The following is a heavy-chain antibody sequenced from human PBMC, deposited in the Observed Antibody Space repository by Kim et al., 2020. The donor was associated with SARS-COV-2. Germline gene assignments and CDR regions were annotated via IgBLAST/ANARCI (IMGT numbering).Heavy chain of an antibody. D-gene: IGHD1-1*01. J-gene: IGHJ4*02. V-gene: IGHV3-21*01. CDR2: ISAASDYI. CDR3: TRGGRPGVRTDY. Sequence: GGSLRLSCAASGFTFSSQSMNWVRQAPGKGLEWVSSISAASDYIFSADSVKGRFTISRDNAKRSLFLQMNSLRAEDTALYYCTRGGRPGVRTDYWGQGTLVAVSS. CDR1: GFTFSSQS.